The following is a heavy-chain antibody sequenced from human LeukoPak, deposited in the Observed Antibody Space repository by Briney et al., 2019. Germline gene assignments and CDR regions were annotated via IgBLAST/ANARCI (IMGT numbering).Heavy chain of an antibody. D-gene: IGHD3-22*01. J-gene: IGHJ4*02. Sequence: ASVKVSCQASGYTFTGYYMHWVRQAPGQGLEWMGGFDPEDGETIHAQKFQGRVTMTEDTSTDTAYMELSSLRSEDTAVYYCATAPHQYYYDSSGSHFDYWGQGTLVTVSS. CDR1: GYTFTGYY. V-gene: IGHV1-24*01. CDR3: ATAPHQYYYDSSGSHFDY. CDR2: FDPEDGET.